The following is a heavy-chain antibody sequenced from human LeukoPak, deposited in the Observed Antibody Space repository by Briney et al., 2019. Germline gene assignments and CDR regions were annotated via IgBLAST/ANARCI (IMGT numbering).Heavy chain of an antibody. J-gene: IGHJ4*02. CDR2: IDPSDSDT. D-gene: IGHD3-16*01. V-gene: IGHV5-51*01. Sequence: ESLKISCKGSGYSFSSFWIGLVRQMPGKGLEWMGIIDPSDSDTRYNPAFPGQVTISADKFISTAYLQWSRLKAPDTATYYCARGQAAYMDYWGQGTLVTVSS. CDR3: ARGQAAYMDY. CDR1: GYSFSSFW.